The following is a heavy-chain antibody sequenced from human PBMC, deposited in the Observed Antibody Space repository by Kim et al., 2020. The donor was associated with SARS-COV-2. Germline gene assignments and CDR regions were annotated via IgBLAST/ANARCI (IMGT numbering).Heavy chain of an antibody. Sequence: SRKSRVTISVDTSKNQFSLKLSSVTAADTAVYYCASTPIAVAGNTAVFDYWGQGTLVTVSS. V-gene: IGHV4-39*01. CDR3: ASTPIAVAGNTAVFDY. J-gene: IGHJ4*02. D-gene: IGHD6-19*01.